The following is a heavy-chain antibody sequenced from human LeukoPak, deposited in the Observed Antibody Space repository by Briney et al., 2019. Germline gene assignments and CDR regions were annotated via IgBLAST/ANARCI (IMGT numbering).Heavy chain of an antibody. CDR1: GFTFSSYA. J-gene: IGHJ4*01. D-gene: IGHD1-26*01. V-gene: IGHV4-59*05. CDR3: AKSGGYGLIDY. CDR2: IYYSEST. Sequence: KSGGSLRLSCAASGFTFSSYAMSWVRQAPGKGLEWIGSIYYSESTYYNSSLKSRVTISVDTSKNQVSLKLNSVTAADSAMYYCAKSGGYGLIDYWGQGTPVTVSS.